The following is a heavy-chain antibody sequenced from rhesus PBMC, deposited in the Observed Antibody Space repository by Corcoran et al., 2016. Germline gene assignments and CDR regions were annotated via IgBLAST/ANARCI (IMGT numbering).Heavy chain of an antibody. D-gene: IGHD6-25*01. Sequence: QVQLQESGPGLVKPSETLSLTCAVSGGSISSSNWWSWIRQSPGKGLEWIGYIYGNRASTNYNPSPENRVTIAKDTSKNQFSLKLSSVTAADTAVYYCARSRIAAAGTSGAFDFWGQGLRVTVSS. CDR2: IYGNRAST. J-gene: IGHJ3*01. V-gene: IGHV4S18*01. CDR3: ARSRIAAAGTSGAFDF. CDR1: GGSISSSNW.